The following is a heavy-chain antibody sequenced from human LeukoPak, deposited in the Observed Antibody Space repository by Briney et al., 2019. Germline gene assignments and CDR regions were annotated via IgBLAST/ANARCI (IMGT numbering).Heavy chain of an antibody. D-gene: IGHD4-23*01. V-gene: IGHV3-48*03. CDR2: ISSSDSTI. Sequence: GGSLRLSCAASGFTFSSYEMHWVRQAPGKGLEWVSYISSSDSTIYYADSVKGRFTISRDNAKNSLYLQMNSLRVEDTAVYYCARDYGGSSPFDYWGPGTLVTVSS. J-gene: IGHJ4*02. CDR1: GFTFSSYE. CDR3: ARDYGGSSPFDY.